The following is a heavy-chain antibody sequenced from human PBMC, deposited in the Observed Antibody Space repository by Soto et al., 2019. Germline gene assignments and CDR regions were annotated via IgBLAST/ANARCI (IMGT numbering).Heavy chain of an antibody. J-gene: IGHJ6*02. V-gene: IGHV3-30*18. D-gene: IGHD3-9*01. CDR1: GFTFSSYG. CDR3: AKDRSPPDILNGYYQGMDV. Sequence: PGGSLRLSCAASGFTFSSYGMHWVRQAPGKGLEWVAVISCDGSNKYYADSVKGRFTISRDNSKNTLYLQMNSLRAEDTAVYYCAKDRSPPDILNGYYQGMDVWGQGTTVTVSS. CDR2: ISCDGSNK.